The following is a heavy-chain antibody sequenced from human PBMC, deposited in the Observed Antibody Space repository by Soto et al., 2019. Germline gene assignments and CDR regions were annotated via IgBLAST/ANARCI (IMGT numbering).Heavy chain of an antibody. Sequence: GASVKVSCKASGYTFTSYYMHWVRQAPGQGLEWMGIINPSGGSTSYAQKFQGRVTMTRDTSTSTVYMELSSLRSEDTAVYYCAVVDIVVVPAPTEEWFDPWGQGTLVTVSS. CDR1: GYTFTSYY. J-gene: IGHJ5*02. CDR3: AVVDIVVVPAPTEEWFDP. V-gene: IGHV1-46*03. CDR2: INPSGGST. D-gene: IGHD2-2*03.